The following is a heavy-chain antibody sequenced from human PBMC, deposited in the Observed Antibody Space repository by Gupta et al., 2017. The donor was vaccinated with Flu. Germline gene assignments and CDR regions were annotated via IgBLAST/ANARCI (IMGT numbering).Heavy chain of an antibody. Sequence: QLQLQESGPGLVKPSETLSLTCTVSGGSISSSSYYWGWIRQPPGKGLEWIGSIYYSGSTYYNPSLKSRVTISVDTSKNQFSLKLSSVTAADTAVYYCARHLRHITMIPYFDYWGQGTLVTVSS. V-gene: IGHV4-39*01. CDR2: IYYSGST. J-gene: IGHJ4*02. CDR1: GGSISSSSYY. D-gene: IGHD3-22*01. CDR3: ARHLRHITMIPYFDY.